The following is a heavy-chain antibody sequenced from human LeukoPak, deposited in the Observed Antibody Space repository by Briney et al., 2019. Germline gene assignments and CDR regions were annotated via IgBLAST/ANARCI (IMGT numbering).Heavy chain of an antibody. Sequence: SETLSLTCTASGGSISSYYWSWIRQPPGKGLEWIGYIYYSGSTNYNPSLKSRVTISVDTSKKQFSLNLNSVTAADTAIYYCARHVPAASHVFDIWGQGIMVTVSS. CDR3: ARHVPAASHVFDI. CDR1: GGSISSYY. J-gene: IGHJ3*02. CDR2: IYYSGST. V-gene: IGHV4-59*08. D-gene: IGHD6-25*01.